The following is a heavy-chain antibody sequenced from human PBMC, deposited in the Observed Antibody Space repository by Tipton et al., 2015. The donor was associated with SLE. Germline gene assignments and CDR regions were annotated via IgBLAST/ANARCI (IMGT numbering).Heavy chain of an antibody. CDR1: GGSISSHY. J-gene: IGHJ4*02. Sequence: TLSLTCIVSGGSISSHYWSWIRQPPGKGLEWIGYIYYSGSTNYNPSLKSRVTISVDTSKNQFSLKLSSVTAADTAVYYCARHSEEWTANFDYWGQGTLVTVSS. D-gene: IGHD2-8*01. CDR2: IYYSGST. V-gene: IGHV4-59*08. CDR3: ARHSEEWTANFDY.